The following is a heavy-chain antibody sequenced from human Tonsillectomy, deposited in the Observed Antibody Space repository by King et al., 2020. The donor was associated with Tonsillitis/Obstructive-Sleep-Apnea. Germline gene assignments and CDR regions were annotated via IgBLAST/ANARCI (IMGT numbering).Heavy chain of an antibody. J-gene: IGHJ5*02. Sequence: QLVQSGGGLVQPGGSLRLSCAASGFTFSSYWMSWVRQAPGKGLEWVAHINQDGSATYYVDSVKGRFTTSRDNAMNSLYLQMNSLRVEDTAVYYCARLYSTTWYDNWGQGTLVTVSS. D-gene: IGHD2/OR15-2a*01. CDR2: INQDGSAT. V-gene: IGHV3-7*02. CDR1: GFTFSSYW. CDR3: ARLYSTTWYDN.